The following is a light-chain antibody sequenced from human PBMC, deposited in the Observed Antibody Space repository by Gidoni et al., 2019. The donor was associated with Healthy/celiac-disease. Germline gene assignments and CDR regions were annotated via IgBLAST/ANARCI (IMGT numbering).Light chain of an antibody. CDR1: QSVSSY. Sequence: EIVLTQSPATLSLSPGERATLSCRASQSVSSYLAWYQQKPGQAPRLLIYDASNRATGIPARFSGNGSGTDFTLTISSLEPDDFAVYYCQQRSNWPLTFGGGTKVEIK. J-gene: IGKJ4*01. CDR2: DAS. CDR3: QQRSNWPLT. V-gene: IGKV3-11*01.